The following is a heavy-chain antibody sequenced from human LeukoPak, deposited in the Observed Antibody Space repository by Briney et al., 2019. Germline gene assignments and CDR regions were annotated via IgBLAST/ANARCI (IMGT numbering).Heavy chain of an antibody. CDR2: VSATSNYI. V-gene: IGHV3-21*01. Sequence: GGSLRLSCAASGFTFSSYSMNWVRQAPGKGLEWVSSVSATSNYIYYADSVKGRFTISRDNAKNSLYLQMNSLRAEDTAVYYCARDTSGYTFDDWGQGTLVTVSS. J-gene: IGHJ4*02. D-gene: IGHD5-18*01. CDR3: ARDTSGYTFDD. CDR1: GFTFSSYS.